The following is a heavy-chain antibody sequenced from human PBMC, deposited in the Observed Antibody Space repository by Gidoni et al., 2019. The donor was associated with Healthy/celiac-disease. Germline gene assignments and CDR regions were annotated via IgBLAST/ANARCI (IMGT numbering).Heavy chain of an antibody. Sequence: QVQLVESGGGVVQPGRSLRLSCAASGFTFSSYGMHWVRQAPGKGLEWVAVISYDGSNKYYADSVKGRFTISRDNSKNTLYLQMNSLRAEDTAVYYCAKDEPGLFDYWGQGTLVTVSS. J-gene: IGHJ4*02. CDR2: ISYDGSNK. CDR1: GFTFSSYG. V-gene: IGHV3-30*18. CDR3: AKDEPGLFDY.